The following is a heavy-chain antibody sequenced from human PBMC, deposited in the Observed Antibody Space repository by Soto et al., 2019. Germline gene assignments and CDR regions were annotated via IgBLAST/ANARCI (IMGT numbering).Heavy chain of an antibody. V-gene: IGHV4-39*01. D-gene: IGHD3-22*01. CDR3: ARQHYYDSSGYYTWN. CDR2: VHYSGST. J-gene: IGHJ4*02. Sequence: PLETLPLTCTVSGGTIMSNIYCWGWIRQPPGKGLEWIATVHYSGSTYYTPSLKNRVTISADTSKNQSSLRLNSVTAADTAVYYCARQHYYDSSGYYTWNWGQGTLVTVSS. CDR1: GGTIMSNIYC.